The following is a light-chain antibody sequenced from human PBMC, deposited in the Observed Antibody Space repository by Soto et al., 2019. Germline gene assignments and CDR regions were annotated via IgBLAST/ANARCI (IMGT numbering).Light chain of an antibody. CDR3: SSYEGRYISV. CDR1: SSDVGGYDY. J-gene: IGLJ3*02. CDR2: EVT. V-gene: IGLV2-8*01. Sequence: SALTQPPSASGSPGQSVTISCTGTSSDVGGYDYVSWYQRRPGKAPKLMIYEVTRRPSGVPDRFSGSKSGNVASLTVSGLQAEEEAEYYCSSYEGRYISVFGGGTKITVL.